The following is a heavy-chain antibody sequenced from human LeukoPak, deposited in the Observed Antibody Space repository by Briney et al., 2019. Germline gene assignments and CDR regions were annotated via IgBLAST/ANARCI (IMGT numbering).Heavy chain of an antibody. Sequence: GGSLRLSCAASGFIVSGDFMSWVRQAPGKGLEWVSVIYSGGSTYYADSVKGRFTISRDNSKNTLYLQMNSLRAEDTAVYYCARIGYSSSWAPDYWGQGTLVTVSS. CDR1: GFIVSGDF. CDR3: ARIGYSSSWAPDY. J-gene: IGHJ4*02. D-gene: IGHD6-13*01. CDR2: IYSGGST. V-gene: IGHV3-53*01.